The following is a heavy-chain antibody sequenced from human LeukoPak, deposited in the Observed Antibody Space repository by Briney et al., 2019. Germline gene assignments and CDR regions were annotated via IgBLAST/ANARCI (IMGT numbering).Heavy chain of an antibody. J-gene: IGHJ4*02. CDR1: GFTFSSYA. Sequence: TGGSLRLSCAASGFTFSSYAMSWVRQAPGKGLEWVSAISGSGGSTYYADSVKGRFTISRDNSKNTLYLQMNSLRAEDTAVYYCAKSSGGRHNILHVYFDYWGQGTLVTVSS. CDR2: ISGSGGST. D-gene: IGHD2-15*01. V-gene: IGHV3-23*01. CDR3: AKSSGGRHNILHVYFDY.